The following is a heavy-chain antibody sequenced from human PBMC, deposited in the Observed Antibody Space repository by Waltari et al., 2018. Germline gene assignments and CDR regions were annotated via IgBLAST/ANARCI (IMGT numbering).Heavy chain of an antibody. V-gene: IGHV3-30*02. CDR1: GFMSRNYG. CDR3: ARDLTPKQDDYAFDY. D-gene: IGHD4-17*01. Sequence: QVQLVESGGGVVQPGGSVRLSCVASGFMSRNYGMHWVRQAPGKGLEWVAFIRFDGSLKDYTDSVSGRFTISRDNSKDTLSLQMDSLRAEDTAVYYCARDLTPKQDDYAFDYWGQGALVTVSS. CDR2: IRFDGSLK. J-gene: IGHJ4*02.